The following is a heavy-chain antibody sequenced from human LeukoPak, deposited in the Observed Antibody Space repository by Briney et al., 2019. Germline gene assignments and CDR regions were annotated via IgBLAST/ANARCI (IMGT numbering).Heavy chain of an antibody. D-gene: IGHD1-26*01. Sequence: ETLSLTFPVSCGSINSHYWSWIRQPPGKGLQWIGYTNHVGNSDFNPSLTSRVTISVDTSNNRFSLKLSSVTAADTAVYYCARHYDGRESGSFYEDHWGQGTLVIVSS. J-gene: IGHJ4*02. V-gene: IGHV4-59*08. CDR2: TNHVGNS. CDR3: ARHYDGRESGSFYEDH. CDR1: CGSINSHY.